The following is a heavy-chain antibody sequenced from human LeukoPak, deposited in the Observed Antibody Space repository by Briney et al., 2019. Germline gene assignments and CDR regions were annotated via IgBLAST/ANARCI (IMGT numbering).Heavy chain of an antibody. J-gene: IGHJ4*02. D-gene: IGHD7-27*01. CDR2: MNPNNGIT. V-gene: IGHV1-8*01. CDR1: GYTFTNLD. Sequence: GASVKVSCKASGYTFTNLDINWVRQATGQGLEWMGWMNPNNGITDHAQKFQGRVAMTRDTSTGTAYMELSSLTFEGTAVYYCARGIDAGVDFWGQGTLITVSS. CDR3: ARGIDAGVDF.